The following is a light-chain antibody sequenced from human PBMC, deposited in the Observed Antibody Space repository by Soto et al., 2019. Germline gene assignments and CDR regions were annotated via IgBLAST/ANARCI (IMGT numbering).Light chain of an antibody. J-gene: IGLJ1*01. CDR1: GSDAGAYNY. V-gene: IGLV2-14*04. CDR3: YSYTSSSTYV. Sequence: GSPVQSITISCSGTGSDAGAYNYVSWYQQHPAKAPKLMIYDVSNRPSGVSDRFSGSKSGNTASLTISGLQAEDEADYYCYSYTSSSTYVFGSGTKVTVL. CDR2: DVS.